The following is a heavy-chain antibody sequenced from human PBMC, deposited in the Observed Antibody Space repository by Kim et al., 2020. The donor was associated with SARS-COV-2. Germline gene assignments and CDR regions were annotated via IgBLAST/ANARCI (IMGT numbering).Heavy chain of an antibody. J-gene: IGHJ5*02. D-gene: IGHD3-9*01. CDR3: ARGIRYFDWLNWFDP. V-gene: IGHV4-34*01. Sequence: PSLKRQVTISVDTSKKQFSLKRSSVTAADTAGYYCARGIRYFDWLNWFDPWGQGTLVTVSS.